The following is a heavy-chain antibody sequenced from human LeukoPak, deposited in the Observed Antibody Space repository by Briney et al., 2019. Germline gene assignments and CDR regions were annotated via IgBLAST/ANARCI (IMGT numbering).Heavy chain of an antibody. D-gene: IGHD6-19*01. CDR2: INSDGSIT. Sequence: GGSLRLSCAASGFTFTTYWIHWVRQAPGKGLVWVSHINSDGSITSYADSVKGRFTISRDNAKNTLYLQMNSLRAEDTAVYYCARVRGWYRNPFDIWGQGTMVTVSS. J-gene: IGHJ3*02. CDR1: GFTFTTYW. V-gene: IGHV3-74*01. CDR3: ARVRGWYRNPFDI.